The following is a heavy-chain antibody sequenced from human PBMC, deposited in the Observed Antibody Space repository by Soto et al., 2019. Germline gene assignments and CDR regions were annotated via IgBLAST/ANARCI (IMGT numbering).Heavy chain of an antibody. CDR2: FLYDGSNK. J-gene: IGHJ6*02. CDR1: GFTFSTYG. Sequence: GGSLRLSCAASGFTFSTYGMNWVRQAPGKGLEWVAVFLYDGSNKYFADSVKGRFTISRDNSKNTLYLQMNSLRAEDTAVHYCAKGDSSSSYSGMDVWGQGTTVTVSS. CDR3: AKGDSSSSYSGMDV. V-gene: IGHV3-33*06. D-gene: IGHD6-13*01.